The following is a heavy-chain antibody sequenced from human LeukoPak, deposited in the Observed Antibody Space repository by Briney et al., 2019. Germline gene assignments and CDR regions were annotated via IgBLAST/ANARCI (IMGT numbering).Heavy chain of an antibody. CDR2: INHDGTAT. Sequence: GGSLRLSCAASGFTFTNRWMHWVRHVPGKGLVWVSGINHDGTATFYADSVKGRFTISRDNAKNTVYLQMNSLRAEDTAVYYCARSGRLWSKTSFDYWGQGTLVTVSS. V-gene: IGHV3-74*01. CDR1: GFTFTNRW. CDR3: ARSGRLWSKTSFDY. J-gene: IGHJ4*02. D-gene: IGHD5-18*01.